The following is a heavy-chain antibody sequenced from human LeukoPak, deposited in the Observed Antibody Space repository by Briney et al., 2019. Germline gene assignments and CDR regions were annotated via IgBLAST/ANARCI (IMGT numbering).Heavy chain of an antibody. J-gene: IGHJ6*02. D-gene: IGHD3-22*01. CDR3: ARDMAMIDPYYYYGMDV. Sequence: GASVKVSCKASGYTFGTYAMHWVRQAPGQRLEWMGWINAGSGNTKYSQKFQGRVTITRDISASTAYMELSSLRSDDTAVYYRARDMAMIDPYYYYGMDVWGQGTTVTVSS. CDR2: INAGSGNT. V-gene: IGHV1-3*01. CDR1: GYTFGTYA.